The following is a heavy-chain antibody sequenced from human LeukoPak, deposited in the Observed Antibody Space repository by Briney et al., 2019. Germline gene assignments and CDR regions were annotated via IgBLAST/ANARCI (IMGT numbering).Heavy chain of an antibody. V-gene: IGHV3-7*01. CDR1: GFTFSSYW. Sequence: PGGSLRLSCAASGFTFSSYWMSWVRQAPGKGLEWVANIKQDGSEKYYVDSVKGRFTISRDNAKNSLYLQMNSLRAEDTAVYYCARDPLRFGEFSFDYWGQGTLVTVSS. CDR3: ARDPLRFGEFSFDY. D-gene: IGHD3-10*01. J-gene: IGHJ4*02. CDR2: IKQDGSEK.